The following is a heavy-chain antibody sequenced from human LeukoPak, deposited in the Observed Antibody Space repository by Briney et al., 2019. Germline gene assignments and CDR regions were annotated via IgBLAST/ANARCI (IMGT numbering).Heavy chain of an antibody. J-gene: IGHJ4*02. D-gene: IGHD1-26*01. Sequence: ASVKVSCKASGYTFTSYYMHWVRQAPGQGLEWMGIINPSGGSTSYAQKFQGRVTMIRDMSTSTVYMELSSLRSEDTAVYYCARATQATTFDYWGQRTLVTVSS. V-gene: IGHV1-46*01. CDR2: INPSGGST. CDR3: ARATQATTFDY. CDR1: GYTFTSYY.